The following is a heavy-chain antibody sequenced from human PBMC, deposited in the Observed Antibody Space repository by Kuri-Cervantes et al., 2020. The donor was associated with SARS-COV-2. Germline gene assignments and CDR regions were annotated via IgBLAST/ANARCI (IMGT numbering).Heavy chain of an antibody. CDR2: IYHSGST. Sequence: SETLSLTCAVSGGSISSGGYPWSWIRQPPGKGLEWIGYIYHSGSTYYNPSLKSRVTISVDRSKNQFSLKLSSVTAADTAVYYCTRRGPQQQLVRNYYYGMDVWGQGTTVTVSS. V-gene: IGHV4-30-2*01. CDR1: GGSISSGGYP. J-gene: IGHJ6*02. D-gene: IGHD6-13*01. CDR3: TRRGPQQQLVRNYYYGMDV.